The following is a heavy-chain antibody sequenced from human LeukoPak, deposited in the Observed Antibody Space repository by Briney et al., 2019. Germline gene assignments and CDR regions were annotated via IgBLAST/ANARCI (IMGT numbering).Heavy chain of an antibody. CDR3: ARDLGIRSRAGNWFDP. J-gene: IGHJ5*02. CDR1: GDSISRSDYY. D-gene: IGHD4-17*01. V-gene: IGHV4-30-4*08. Sequence: PSQTLSLTCAVSGDSISRSDYYWSWIRQPPGRGLEWIGYIYYSGTTYYNSSLKSRVTISVDTSKNQFSLKLRSATAADTTVYYCARDLGIRSRAGNWFDPWGQGTLVTVSS. CDR2: IYYSGTT.